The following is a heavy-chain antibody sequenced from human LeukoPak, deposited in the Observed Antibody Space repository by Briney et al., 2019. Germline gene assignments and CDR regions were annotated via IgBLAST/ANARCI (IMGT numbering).Heavy chain of an antibody. Sequence: GGSLRLSCAASGFTFSSYWMSWVRQAPGKGLEWVANIKQDGSEKYYVDPVKGRFTISRDNAKNSLYLQMNSLRAEDTAVYYCARERGGPYFDYWGQGTLVTVSS. CDR3: ARERGGPYFDY. J-gene: IGHJ4*02. CDR1: GFTFSSYW. V-gene: IGHV3-7*01. CDR2: IKQDGSEK. D-gene: IGHD2-15*01.